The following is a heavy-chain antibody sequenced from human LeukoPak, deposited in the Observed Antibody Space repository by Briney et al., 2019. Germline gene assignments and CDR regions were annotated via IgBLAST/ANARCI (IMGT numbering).Heavy chain of an antibody. D-gene: IGHD1/OR15-1a*01. CDR3: ARDALSGLEQFDY. Sequence: ASVKVSCTASGYTFTSYGISWVRQAPGQGLEWLGWMSDYKHNTEYAQKIQGRVTMTTDLSTNTAYMELRSLRYGDTAVYYCARDALSGLEQFDYWGQGTLVTVSS. CDR2: MSDYKHNT. CDR1: GYTFTSYG. V-gene: IGHV1-18*01. J-gene: IGHJ4*02.